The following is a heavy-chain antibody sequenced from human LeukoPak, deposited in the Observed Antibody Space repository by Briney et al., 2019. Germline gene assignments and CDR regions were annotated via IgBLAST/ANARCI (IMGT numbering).Heavy chain of an antibody. CDR3: ARGAGDYYGSGSYVYFDY. CDR2: INPSGGST. D-gene: IGHD3-10*01. J-gene: IGHJ4*02. CDR1: GYAFTSYY. Sequence: ASVKVSCKASGYAFTSYYMHWVRQAPGQGLEWMGIINPSGGSTSYAQKFQGRVTITRDTSASTAYMELSSLRSEDMAVYYCARGAGDYYGSGSYVYFDYWGQGTLVTVSS. V-gene: IGHV1-46*01.